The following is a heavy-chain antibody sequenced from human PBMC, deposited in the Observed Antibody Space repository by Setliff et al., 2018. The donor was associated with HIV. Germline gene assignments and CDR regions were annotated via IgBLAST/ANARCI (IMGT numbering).Heavy chain of an antibody. Sequence: GGSLRLSCAASGITLSRYGVHWVRQAPGKGLEWVAFIRYDGNKKYYADSVKGRFTISRDNAKNMLYLQMNSLSADDTAVYYCVRGSGYYYFDNWGQGALVTVS. J-gene: IGHJ4*02. CDR2: IRYDGNKK. V-gene: IGHV3-30*02. CDR3: VRGSGYYYFDN. CDR1: GITLSRYG. D-gene: IGHD3-22*01.